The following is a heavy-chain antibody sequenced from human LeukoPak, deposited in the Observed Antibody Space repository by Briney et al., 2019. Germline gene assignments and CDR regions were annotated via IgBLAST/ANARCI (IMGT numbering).Heavy chain of an antibody. V-gene: IGHV4-59*01. CDR1: GGSISTYY. CDR3: ARGGAARLHFQN. J-gene: IGHJ1*01. D-gene: IGHD6-6*01. CDR2: IYHSGST. Sequence: PSETLSLTCTVSGGSISTYYWNWIRQPPGKGLEWIGYIYHSGSTNYNPSLQSRVAISVDTSKNQFSLNLNSVTAADTAVYYCARGGAARLHFQNWGQGTLVTVSS.